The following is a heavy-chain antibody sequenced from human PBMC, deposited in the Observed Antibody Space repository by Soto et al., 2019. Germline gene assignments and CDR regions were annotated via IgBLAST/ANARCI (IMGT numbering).Heavy chain of an antibody. Sequence: GGSLRLSCAASGFTFSSYVMHWVRQAPGKGLEWVAVIWYDGSNKYYADSVKGRFTISRDNSKNTLYLQMNSLRAEDTAVYYCARDRIAARAFYYYGMDVWGQGTTVTVSS. CDR3: ARDRIAARAFYYYGMDV. J-gene: IGHJ6*02. V-gene: IGHV3-33*01. D-gene: IGHD6-6*01. CDR1: GFTFSSYV. CDR2: IWYDGSNK.